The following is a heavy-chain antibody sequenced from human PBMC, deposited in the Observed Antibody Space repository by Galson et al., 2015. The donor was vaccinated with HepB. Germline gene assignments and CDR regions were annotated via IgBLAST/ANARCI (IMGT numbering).Heavy chain of an antibody. V-gene: IGHV3-23*01. CDR2: ITNSGGTA. D-gene: IGHD3-22*01. J-gene: IGHJ4*02. CDR1: GFTFSTYA. Sequence: SLRLSCAAPGFTFSTYAMSWVRQAPGKGLEWVSSITNSGGTACYADSVKGRFTISRDNSKNTLYLQMNSLRAEDTAFYYCAKDKGGYYDSNGYVRNYYFDYWGQGTVVTVSS. CDR3: AKDKGGYYDSNGYVRNYYFDY.